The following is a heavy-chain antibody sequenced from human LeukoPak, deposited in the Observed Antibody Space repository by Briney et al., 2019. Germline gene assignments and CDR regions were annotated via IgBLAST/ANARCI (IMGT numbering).Heavy chain of an antibody. CDR3: ARSSAGVPFDY. CDR2: ISYSGTT. CDR1: GGSISTGSYY. J-gene: IGHJ4*02. D-gene: IGHD6-13*01. Sequence: SSETLSLTCTVSGGSISTGSYYWGWVRQPPGKGLGYIGSISYSGTTYYNPSLKSRVTISVDTSKNHFSLNLSSVSAADTAVYYCARSSAGVPFDYWGQGTLVTVSS. V-gene: IGHV4-39*02.